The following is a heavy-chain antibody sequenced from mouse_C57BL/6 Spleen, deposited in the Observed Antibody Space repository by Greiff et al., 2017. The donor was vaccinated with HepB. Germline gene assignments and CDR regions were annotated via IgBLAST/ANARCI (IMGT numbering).Heavy chain of an antibody. D-gene: IGHD3-2*02. CDR3: APRDSSGYPY. CDR2: INPYNGGT. Sequence: SGPVLVKPGASVKMSCKASGYTFTDYYMNWVKQSHGKSLEWIGVINPYNGGTSYNQKFKGKATLTVDKSSSTAYMELNSLTSEDSAVYYCAPRDSSGYPYWGQGTLVTVSA. CDR1: GYTFTDYY. V-gene: IGHV1-19*01. J-gene: IGHJ3*01.